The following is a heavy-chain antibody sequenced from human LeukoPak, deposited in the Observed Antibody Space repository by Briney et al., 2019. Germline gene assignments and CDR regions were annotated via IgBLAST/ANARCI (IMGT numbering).Heavy chain of an antibody. CDR3: ARVLRAASWRSYDY. CDR2: IYYNGDT. Sequence: SSETLSLTCTVSGGSVSNSLYYWSWIRQPPGKGLEWIGYIYYNGDTNYNPSLKSRVIISIDTSSNQFSLRLNSMTAAARPCNCARVLRAASWRSYDYWGQGSLVTVSS. CDR1: GGSVSNSLYY. D-gene: IGHD5-18*01. V-gene: IGHV4-61*01. J-gene: IGHJ4*02.